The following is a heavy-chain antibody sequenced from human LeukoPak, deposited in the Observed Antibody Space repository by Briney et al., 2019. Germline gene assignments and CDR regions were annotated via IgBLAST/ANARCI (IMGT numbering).Heavy chain of an antibody. CDR1: GFTFSSYG. J-gene: IGHJ4*02. CDR3: ARELMTATLDY. CDR2: LYSGGST. Sequence: PGRSLRLSCAASGFTFSSYGMHWVRQAPGKGLEWVSVLYSGGSTYYADSVKGRFTISRDNSKNMLYLQMNSLRAEDTAVYYCARELMTATLDYWGQGTLVTVSS. D-gene: IGHD2-8*01. V-gene: IGHV3-NL1*01.